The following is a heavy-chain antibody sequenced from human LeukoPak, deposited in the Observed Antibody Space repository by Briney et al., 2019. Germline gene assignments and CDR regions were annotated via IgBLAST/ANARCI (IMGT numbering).Heavy chain of an antibody. V-gene: IGHV1-2*02. CDR1: GYTFTGYY. D-gene: IGHD3-10*01. J-gene: IGHJ3*02. Sequence: GASVTVSFKASGYTFTGYYMHWVRQAPGQGLEWMGWINPNSGGTNYAQKFQGRVTMTRDTSISTAYMELSRLRSDDTAVYYCARYYYGKKGAFDIWGQGTMVTVSS. CDR2: INPNSGGT. CDR3: ARYYYGKKGAFDI.